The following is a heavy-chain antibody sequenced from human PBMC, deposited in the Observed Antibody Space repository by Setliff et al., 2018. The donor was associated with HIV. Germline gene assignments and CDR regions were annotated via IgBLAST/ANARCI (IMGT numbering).Heavy chain of an antibody. CDR2: IDTDNGYR. V-gene: IGHV1-3*04. Sequence: ASVKVSCKASGYNFSEYAIHWVRQAPGQRLEWMGRIDTDNGYRRYSPKLQGRVTITKDTSANTAYMELRGLRSEGTAVYYCARWCAAAGCYPAIYHFDSWGQGTLVTVSS. J-gene: IGHJ4*02. CDR3: ARWCAAAGCYPAIYHFDS. D-gene: IGHD2-2*01. CDR1: GYNFSEYA.